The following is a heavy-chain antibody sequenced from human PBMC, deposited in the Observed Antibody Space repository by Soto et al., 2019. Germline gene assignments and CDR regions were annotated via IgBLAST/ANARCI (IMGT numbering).Heavy chain of an antibody. CDR3: ARSQGGSSSLDIYSYCYYGMDV. CDR2: VIPIFGTP. Sequence: QVQLVQSGAEVKKPGSSVKVSCKAPGGTFSTYAISWVRQAPGQGLEWMGGVIPIFGTPKYAQKFQGRVTITADESTSTGYMELRSLRSEDTAVYYCARSQGGSSSLDIYSYCYYGMDVWGQGTTVTVSS. J-gene: IGHJ6*02. CDR1: GGTFSTYA. D-gene: IGHD2-15*01. V-gene: IGHV1-69*01.